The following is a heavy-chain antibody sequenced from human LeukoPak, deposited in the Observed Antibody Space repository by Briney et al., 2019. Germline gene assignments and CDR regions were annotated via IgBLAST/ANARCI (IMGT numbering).Heavy chain of an antibody. CDR3: ARAPSEIGGYYPEYFRH. CDR1: GFTFSTYW. Sequence: GGSLRLSCAASGFTFSTYWMSWVRQAPGKGLEWVSRIKSDGGTNYAESVKGRFTISRDNAKKTVSLQMNSLRPEDTGVYYCARAPSEIGGYYPEYFRHWGQGTLVTVSS. CDR2: IKSDGGT. D-gene: IGHD3-22*01. V-gene: IGHV3-74*01. J-gene: IGHJ1*01.